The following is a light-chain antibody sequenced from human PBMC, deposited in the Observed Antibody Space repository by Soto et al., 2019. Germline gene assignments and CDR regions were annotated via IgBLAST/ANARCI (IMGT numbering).Light chain of an antibody. CDR2: DVG. J-gene: IGLJ1*01. CDR3: KSYAGSNTYV. CDR1: SSDVGAYIY. Sequence: QSALTQPRSVSGSPGQSVTISCTGTSSDVGAYIYVSWYQQYPAKAPKVMIYDVGRRPSGVPDRFSGSKSGNTASLTISGLQAEDEAVYFCKSYAGSNTYVFGSGTKLTVL. V-gene: IGLV2-11*01.